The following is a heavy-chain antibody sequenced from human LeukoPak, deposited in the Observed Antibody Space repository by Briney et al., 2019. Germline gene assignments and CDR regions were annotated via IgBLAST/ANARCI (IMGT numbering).Heavy chain of an antibody. Sequence: GGSLRLSCAASGFTVSGNYMTWVRQAPGKGLECVSVIYSGGGTYYADSVEGRFTISRDNSKNTLYLHMNSLRAEDTAVYYCAGCRWNYHYFEHWGQGTLVTVSS. D-gene: IGHD1-7*01. V-gene: IGHV3-66*01. CDR2: IYSGGGT. CDR3: AGCRWNYHYFEH. J-gene: IGHJ4*02. CDR1: GFTVSGNY.